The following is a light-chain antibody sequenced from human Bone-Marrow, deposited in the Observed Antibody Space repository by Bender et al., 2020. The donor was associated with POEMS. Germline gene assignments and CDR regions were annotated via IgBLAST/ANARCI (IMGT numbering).Light chain of an antibody. CDR3: CSYTRSATYV. V-gene: IGLV2-14*01. Sequence: QSALTQPPSASGSPGQSVTISCTGTSSDVGDYTAVSWYQQHPGKAPKLMIYDVSNRPSGVSNRFSGSRSGNTASLTISGLQAEDEATYYCCSYTRSATYVFGSGTTVTVL. CDR2: DVS. CDR1: SSDVGDYTA. J-gene: IGLJ1*01.